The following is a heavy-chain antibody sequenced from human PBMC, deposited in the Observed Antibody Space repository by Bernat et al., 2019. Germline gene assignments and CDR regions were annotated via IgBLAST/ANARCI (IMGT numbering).Heavy chain of an antibody. CDR2: IYYSGST. V-gene: IGHV4-39*01. J-gene: IGHJ1*01. D-gene: IGHD2-15*01. Sequence: QLQLQESGPGLVKPSETLSLTCTVSGDSINIIHYYWGWIRQPPGMGLEWIGSIYYSGSTYNNPSLKSRVTISIDTSKNQFSLKLSSVTAAETAVYYCARHAYSSSLYRYFHHWGQGTLVTVSS. CDR1: GDSINIIHYY. CDR3: ARHAYSSSLYRYFHH.